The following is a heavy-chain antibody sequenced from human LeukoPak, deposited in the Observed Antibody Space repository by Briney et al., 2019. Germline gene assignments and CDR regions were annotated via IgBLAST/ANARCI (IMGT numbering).Heavy chain of an antibody. CDR3: ARRKYYYYGMDV. CDR1: GGSISSSSYF. V-gene: IGHV4-39*01. Sequence: SETLSLTCKVSGGSISSSSYFWGWIRQPPGKGLEWIGIIHYSGSTYYTPSLKSRVTISVDTSKNQFSLRLNSVTAADTAVYYCARRKYYYYGMDVWGQGTTVTVSS. CDR2: IHYSGST. J-gene: IGHJ6*02.